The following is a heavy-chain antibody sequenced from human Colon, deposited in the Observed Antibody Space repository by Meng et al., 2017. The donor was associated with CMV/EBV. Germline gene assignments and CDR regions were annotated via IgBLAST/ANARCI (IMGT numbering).Heavy chain of an antibody. D-gene: IGHD1-14*01. V-gene: IGHV1-2*02. Sequence: QGNRGPLGAGVKEPWASVKVSCKASGFTFPGHYMHWVRQAPGQGLEWMGWIDANSGGTNYAQKFQGRLTMTRDTSISTVYMELNRLRSDDTAVYFCARDGIRGVFFFDYWGQGTLVTVSS. J-gene: IGHJ4*02. CDR1: GFTFPGHY. CDR3: ARDGIRGVFFFDY. CDR2: IDANSGGT.